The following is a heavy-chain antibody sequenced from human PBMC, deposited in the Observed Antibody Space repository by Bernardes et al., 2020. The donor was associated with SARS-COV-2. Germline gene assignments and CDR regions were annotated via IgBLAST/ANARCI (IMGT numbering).Heavy chain of an antibody. CDR1: GFSFSDYG. V-gene: IGHV3-30*18. CDR2: ISYDGSNK. CDR3: AKEYCSSTSCYMGSYYFYYGMDV. Sequence: GGSLRLSCAASGFSFSDYGMHWVRQAPGKGLEWAAAISYDGSNKFYADSVKGRFTISRANSKNTLYLELYSLRAEDTAVYYCAKEYCSSTSCYMGSYYFYYGMDVWGQGTPVTVSS. J-gene: IGHJ6*02. D-gene: IGHD2-2*02.